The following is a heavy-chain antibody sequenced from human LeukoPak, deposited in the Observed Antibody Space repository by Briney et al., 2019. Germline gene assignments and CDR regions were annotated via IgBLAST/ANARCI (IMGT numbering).Heavy chain of an antibody. CDR2: IYPGDSDT. V-gene: IGHV5-51*01. CDR3: ARVGPKVVGATTPRNFDY. CDR1: GYSFTSYW. Sequence: GESLKISCKGSGYSFTSYWIGWVRQMPGKGLEWMGIIYPGDSDTRYSPSFQGQVTISADKSISTAYLQWSSLKASDTAMYYCARVGPKVVGATTPRNFDYWGQGTLVTVSS. D-gene: IGHD1-26*01. J-gene: IGHJ4*02.